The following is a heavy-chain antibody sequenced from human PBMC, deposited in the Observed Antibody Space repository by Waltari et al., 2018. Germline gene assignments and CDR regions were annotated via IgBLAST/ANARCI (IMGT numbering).Heavy chain of an antibody. J-gene: IGHJ4*02. CDR3: ARGGSLPYYDSDGLGS. V-gene: IGHV3-7*01. D-gene: IGHD3-22*01. Sequence: EVQLVESGGGLVQPGGSLRLSCAASGFTFNNYCMNWVWQAPGKGLEWVANVKQDGSEEYYVDSVKGRFTISRDKATNSLYLQMNSLRVEDTAVYYCARGGSLPYYDSDGLGSWGQGTLFTVSS. CDR1: GFTFNNYC. CDR2: VKQDGSEE.